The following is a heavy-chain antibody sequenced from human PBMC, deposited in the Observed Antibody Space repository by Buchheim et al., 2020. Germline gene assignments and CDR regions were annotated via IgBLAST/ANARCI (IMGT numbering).Heavy chain of an antibody. CDR1: GFTFNNYE. Sequence: EVHLVDSGGGLVQPGGSLRLSCAASGFTFNNYEMNWVRQAPGKGLEWVSYISDSSRTKYYADSVKGRFTVSRDNGKNSLYLQMNSPRAEDTAVYYCARGRDDNSGYFDYWGQGTL. D-gene: IGHD3-22*01. CDR3: ARGRDDNSGYFDY. V-gene: IGHV3-48*03. J-gene: IGHJ4*02. CDR2: ISDSSRTK.